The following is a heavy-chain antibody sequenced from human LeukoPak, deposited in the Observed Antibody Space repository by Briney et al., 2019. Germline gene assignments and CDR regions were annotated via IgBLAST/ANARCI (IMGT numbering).Heavy chain of an antibody. CDR1: GFTFDDYA. CDR2: ISWNRGSI. Sequence: PGRSLRLSCAASGFTFDDYAMHWVRQAPGKGLEWVSGISWNRGSIGYADSVKGRFTISRDNAKNSLYLQMNSLRAEDTALYYCAKDYKRFLEWLFWFDPRGQGTLVTVSS. V-gene: IGHV3-9*01. J-gene: IGHJ5*02. D-gene: IGHD3-3*01. CDR3: AKDYKRFLEWLFWFDP.